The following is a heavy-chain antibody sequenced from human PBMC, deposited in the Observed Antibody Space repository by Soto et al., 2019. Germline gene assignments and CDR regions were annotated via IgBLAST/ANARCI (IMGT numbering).Heavy chain of an antibody. J-gene: IGHJ4*02. V-gene: IGHV3-74*01. CDR3: TKDNFGGSDS. Sequence: GGSRRLSLPASGISLTRCWMPWVRQAPGKGLVWVSRINPESTTITYADSVKGRFTISRDNAQNTVYLQLSSLSAEDTGVYYCTKDNFGGSDSWGQGTLVTVSS. D-gene: IGHD2-15*01. CDR2: INPESTTI. CDR1: GISLTRCW.